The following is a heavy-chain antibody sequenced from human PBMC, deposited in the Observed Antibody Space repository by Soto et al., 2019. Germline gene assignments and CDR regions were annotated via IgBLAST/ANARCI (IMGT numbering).Heavy chain of an antibody. J-gene: IGHJ4*02. CDR1: GFTFSSYG. V-gene: IGHV3-30*03. D-gene: IGHD6-13*01. CDR2: ISYDGSNK. CDR3: ATIAAVARFDY. Sequence: SLRLSCAASGFTFSSYGMHWVRQAPGKGLEWVAVISYDGSNKYYADSVKGRFTISRDNSKNTLYLQMNSLRAEDTAVYYCATIAAVARFDYWGQGTLVTVS.